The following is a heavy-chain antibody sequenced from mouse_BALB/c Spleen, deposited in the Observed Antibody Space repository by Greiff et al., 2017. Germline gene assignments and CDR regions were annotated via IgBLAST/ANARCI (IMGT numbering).Heavy chain of an antibody. CDR3: ARSYYAMDY. CDR2: INPGSGGT. J-gene: IGHJ4*01. V-gene: IGHV1-54*01. CDR1: GYAFTNYL. Sequence: QVQLQQSGAELVRPGPSVKVSCKASGYAFTNYLIEWVKQRPGQGLEWIGVINPGSGGTNYNEKFKGKATLTADKSSSTAYMQLSSLTSDDSAVYFCARSYYAMDYWGQGTSVTVSS.